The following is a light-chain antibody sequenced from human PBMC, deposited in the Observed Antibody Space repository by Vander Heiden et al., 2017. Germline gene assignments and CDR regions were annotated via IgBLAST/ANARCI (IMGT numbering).Light chain of an antibody. V-gene: IGKV1-5*01. Sequence: DIHMTQSPSTLSASVGDRVTITCRASQSISSWLAWYQQKPGKAPKLLIYDASSLESGVPSRFSGSGSGTEFTLTISSLQPDDFATYYCQQYNSYSGTFGQGTKVAIK. CDR2: DAS. J-gene: IGKJ1*01. CDR3: QQYNSYSGT. CDR1: QSISSW.